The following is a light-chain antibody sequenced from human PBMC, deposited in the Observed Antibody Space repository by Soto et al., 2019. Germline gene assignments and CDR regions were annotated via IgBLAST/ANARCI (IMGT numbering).Light chain of an antibody. CDR1: QSVGSS. CDR3: QQRNNWPLLWT. Sequence: EIVLTQSPATLSLCPGERATLSCRASQSVGSSLAWYQQKPGQAPRLLIYDTSNRATGIPARFSGSGSGTDFTLAISSLEPEDFAVYYCQQRNNWPLLWTFGGGTKVEIK. V-gene: IGKV3-11*01. CDR2: DTS. J-gene: IGKJ4*01.